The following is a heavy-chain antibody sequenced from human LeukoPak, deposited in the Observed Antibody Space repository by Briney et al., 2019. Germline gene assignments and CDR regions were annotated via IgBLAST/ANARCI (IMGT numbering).Heavy chain of an antibody. J-gene: IGHJ4*02. V-gene: IGHV4-59*01. CDR2: IYNDGST. CDR3: ARVAMAENYYDSSGYFDY. Sequence: SETLSLTCTVSGDSISSYYWSWIRQPPGKGLEWIGYIYNDGSTNYNPSLKSRVTISVDTSKNQFSLKLSSVTAADTAVYYCARVAMAENYYDSSGYFDYWGKGTLVT. CDR1: GDSISSYY. D-gene: IGHD3-22*01.